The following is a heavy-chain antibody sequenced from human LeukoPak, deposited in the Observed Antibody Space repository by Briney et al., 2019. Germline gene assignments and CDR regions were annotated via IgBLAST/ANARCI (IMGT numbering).Heavy chain of an antibody. CDR2: INPNSGGT. J-gene: IGHJ4*02. CDR1: GYTFTGYY. Sequence: ASVKVSCKASGYTFTGYYMHWVRQAPGQGLESMGWINPNSGGTNYAQKFQGRVTMTRDTSISTAYMELSRLRSDDTAVYYCARDPGYCSSTSCPMGYWGQGTLVTVSS. D-gene: IGHD2-2*01. V-gene: IGHV1-2*02. CDR3: ARDPGYCSSTSCPMGY.